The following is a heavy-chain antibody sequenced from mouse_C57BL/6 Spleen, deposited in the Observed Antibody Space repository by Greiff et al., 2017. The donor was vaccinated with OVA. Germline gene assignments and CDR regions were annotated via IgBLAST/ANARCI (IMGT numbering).Heavy chain of an antibody. CDR3: ARGPTVVYFDV. CDR2: IDPEDGET. Sequence: EVQLQQSGAELVKPGASVKLSCTASGFNIKDYYMPWVKQRTEQGLEWIGRIDPEDGETKYAPQFQGKATITADTSSNTAYLQLSSLTSEDTAVYYCARGPTVVYFDVWGTGTTVTVSS. V-gene: IGHV14-2*01. J-gene: IGHJ1*03. CDR1: GFNIKDYY. D-gene: IGHD1-1*01.